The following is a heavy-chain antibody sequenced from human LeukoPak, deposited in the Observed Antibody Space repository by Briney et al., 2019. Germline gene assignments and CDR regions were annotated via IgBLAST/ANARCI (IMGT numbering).Heavy chain of an antibody. CDR2: IYHSGST. J-gene: IGHJ3*02. V-gene: IGHV4-30-2*01. D-gene: IGHD3-3*01. CDR3: AITPYDFWSGYPPGRAFDI. CDR1: GGSISSGGYY. Sequence: PSETLSLTCTVSGGSISSGGYYWSWIRQPPGKGLEWIGYIYHSGSTYYNPSLKSRVTISVDRSKNQFSLKLSSVTAADTAVYYCAITPYDFWSGYPPGRAFDIWGQGTMVTVSS.